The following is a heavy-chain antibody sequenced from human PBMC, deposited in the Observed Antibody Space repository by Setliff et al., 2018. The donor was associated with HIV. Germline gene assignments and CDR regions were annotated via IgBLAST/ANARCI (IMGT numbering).Heavy chain of an antibody. J-gene: IGHJ4*02. CDR2: VVPTIHEA. V-gene: IGHV1-69*10. D-gene: IGHD3-10*01. Sequence: ASVKVSCKASGVTFNYSFITWVRQAPGQGLEWMGGVVPTIHEATYAQKFQGRVTLTTDTSTNTAYMELRGLKSDDTAMYYCARDSEAGVWGQGTLVTVSS. CDR3: ARDSEAGV. CDR1: GVTFNYSF.